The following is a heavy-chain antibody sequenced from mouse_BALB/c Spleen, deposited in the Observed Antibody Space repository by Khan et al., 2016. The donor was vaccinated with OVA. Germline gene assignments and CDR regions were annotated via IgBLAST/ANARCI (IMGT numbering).Heavy chain of an antibody. CDR1: GYTFSSYW. CDR2: LLPGSNSS. J-gene: IGHJ3*01. Sequence: QVQLQQSGAELMKPGASVKISCKATGYTFSSYWIEWVKQRPGHGLEWIGELLPGSNSSNYNERFKGKATITADTSSNTAYMQLSSLTSEDSAIYYCARGNYYGSTSWFGYGGQGTLVTVSA. D-gene: IGHD1-1*01. CDR3: ARGNYYGSTSWFGY. V-gene: IGHV1-9*01.